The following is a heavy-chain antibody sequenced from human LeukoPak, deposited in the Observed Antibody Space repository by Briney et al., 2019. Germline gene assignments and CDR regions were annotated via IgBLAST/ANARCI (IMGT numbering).Heavy chain of an antibody. D-gene: IGHD1-26*01. CDR3: ARGVVGATTGWYFDL. Sequence: GGSLRLSCAASGFXFSNYGIRWVREAPGKGLEWGANIWADESNKYYADSVKGRFTISRDNFKSTLYLHMNRLRAEETTVYYCARGVVGATTGWYFDLWGRGTLVTVSS. CDR2: IWADESNK. J-gene: IGHJ2*01. CDR1: GFXFSNYG. V-gene: IGHV3-33*01.